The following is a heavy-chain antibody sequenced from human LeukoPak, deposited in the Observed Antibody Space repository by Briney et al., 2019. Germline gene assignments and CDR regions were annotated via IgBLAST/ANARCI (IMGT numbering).Heavy chain of an antibody. D-gene: IGHD1-26*01. V-gene: IGHV3-23*01. CDR3: GKNRYSGSLSPFDI. J-gene: IGHJ3*02. CDR2: ISGGGGNT. Sequence: PGGSLRLSCAASKFAFSSYGMSWVRQAPGKGLEWVSAISGGGGNTYYADSVKGRFTISRDNSKNTLYLQMNSLRAEDTAVYYCGKNRYSGSLSPFDIWGQGTMVTVSS. CDR1: KFAFSSYG.